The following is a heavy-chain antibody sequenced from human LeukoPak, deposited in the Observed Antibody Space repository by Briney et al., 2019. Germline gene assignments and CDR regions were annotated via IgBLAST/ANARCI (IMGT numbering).Heavy chain of an antibody. CDR3: ARSDYYDSSGLLTDY. V-gene: IGHV4-59*01. CDR2: IYYSGGT. Sequence: SETLSLTCTVSGGSISSYYWSWIRQPPGKGLEWIGYIYYSGGTNYNPSLKSRVTISVDTSKNQFSLKLSSVTAADTAVYYCARSDYYDSSGLLTDYWGQGTLVTVSS. J-gene: IGHJ4*02. CDR1: GGSISSYY. D-gene: IGHD3-22*01.